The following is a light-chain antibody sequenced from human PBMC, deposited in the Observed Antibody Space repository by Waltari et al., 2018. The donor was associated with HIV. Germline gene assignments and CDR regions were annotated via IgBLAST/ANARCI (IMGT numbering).Light chain of an antibody. J-gene: IGKJ5*01. CDR2: DAS. V-gene: IGKV3D-20*01. CDR1: QSVSSSY. Sequence: EIVLTQSPATLSLSPGETATLSCGASQSVSSSYLAWYQQKPGLAPRLLIYDASSRAPGIPDSVSGSGSGTDFTLTSGRLDPEDFEVYYCQQYVSSPLTFGQRLRLEIK. CDR3: QQYVSSPLT.